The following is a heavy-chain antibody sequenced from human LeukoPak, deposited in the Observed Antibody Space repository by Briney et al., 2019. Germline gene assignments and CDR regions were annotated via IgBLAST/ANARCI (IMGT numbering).Heavy chain of an antibody. J-gene: IGHJ6*02. CDR2: ISGSTGRT. D-gene: IGHD3-16*01. CDR3: AKANCGSECFYIMDV. Sequence: GGSLRLSCAAYGFTSSNFAMNWVPQAPGKGLECVSSISGSTGRTYYADSVKGRFTISRDDSKNTVYLEMNNLRAEDTAPYFCAKANCGSECFYIMDVWGQGTMVTVSS. V-gene: IGHV3-23*01. CDR1: GFTSSNFA.